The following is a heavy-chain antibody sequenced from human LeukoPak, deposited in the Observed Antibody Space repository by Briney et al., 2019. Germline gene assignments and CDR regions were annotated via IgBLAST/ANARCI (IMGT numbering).Heavy chain of an antibody. CDR2: IYTSGST. J-gene: IGHJ3*02. CDR3: ATTTVTTFSGDAFDI. Sequence: SETLSLTCTVSGGSISSYYWSWIRQPAGKGLEWIGRIYTSGSTNYNPSLKSRVTMSVDTSKNQFSLKLGSVTAADTAVYYCATTTVTTFSGDAFDIWGQGTMVTVSS. D-gene: IGHD4-17*01. V-gene: IGHV4-4*07. CDR1: GGSISSYY.